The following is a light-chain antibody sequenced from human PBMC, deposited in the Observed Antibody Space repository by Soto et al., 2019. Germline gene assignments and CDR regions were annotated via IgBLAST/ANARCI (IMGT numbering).Light chain of an antibody. CDR1: SSNIGAGYD. V-gene: IGLV1-40*01. J-gene: IGLJ3*02. CDR3: QSYDSSLSGWV. CDR2: GNS. Sequence: QLVLTQPPSVSXAPGQRVTISCTGSSSNIGAGYDVHWYQQLPGTAPKLLIYGNSNRPSGVPDRFSGSKSGTSASLAITGLQAEDEADYYCQSYDSSLSGWVFGGGTKLTVL.